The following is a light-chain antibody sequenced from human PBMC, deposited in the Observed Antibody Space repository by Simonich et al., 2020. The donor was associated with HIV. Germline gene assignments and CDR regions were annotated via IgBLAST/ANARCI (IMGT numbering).Light chain of an antibody. Sequence: EIVMTQSPATLSVSPGERATLSCRASQSVSSNLAWYQQKPGQAPRLLIYGESTRATGIPDRFSGGGAGTEFTLTISSMQSEDFAVYYCQQYNNWPPWTFGQGTKVEIK. CDR2: GES. V-gene: IGKV3-15*01. J-gene: IGKJ1*01. CDR3: QQYNNWPPWT. CDR1: QSVSSN.